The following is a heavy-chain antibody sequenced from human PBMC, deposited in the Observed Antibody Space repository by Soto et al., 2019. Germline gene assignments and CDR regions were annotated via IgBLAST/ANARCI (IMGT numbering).Heavy chain of an antibody. CDR1: GFTFSSYG. CDR2: IWYDGSNK. CDR3: ARDSRRYCSSTSCYTDY. Sequence: QVQLVESGGGVVQPGRSLRLSCAASGFTFSSYGMHWVRQAPGKGLEWVAVIWYDGSNKYYADSVKGRFTISRDNSKNTLYLQMNSLRAKDTAVYYCARDSRRYCSSTSCYTDYWGQGTLVTVSS. D-gene: IGHD2-2*02. J-gene: IGHJ4*02. V-gene: IGHV3-33*01.